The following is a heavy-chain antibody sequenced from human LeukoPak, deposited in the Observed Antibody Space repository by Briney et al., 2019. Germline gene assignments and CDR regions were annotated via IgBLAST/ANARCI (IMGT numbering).Heavy chain of an antibody. D-gene: IGHD5-18*01. J-gene: IGHJ4*02. CDR2: IYYSGST. V-gene: IGHV4-30-4*01. CDR1: GGSISSGDYY. CDR3: AKDRLEGYSYDGI. Sequence: SQTLSLTCIVSGGSISSGDYYWSWIRQPPGKGLEWIGYIYYSGSTYYNPSLKSRVSISVDTSKNQFSLKLSSVTAADTAVYYCAKDRLEGYSYDGIWGQGTLVTVSS.